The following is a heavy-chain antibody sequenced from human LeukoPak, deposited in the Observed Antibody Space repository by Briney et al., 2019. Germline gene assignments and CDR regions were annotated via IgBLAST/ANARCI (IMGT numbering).Heavy chain of an antibody. V-gene: IGHV3-23*01. CDR3: ARDDYDYVWGSYRYQRDPFDY. CDR2: ISGSGGST. Sequence: PGGSLRLSCAASGFTFRSYGMSWVRQAPGKGLEWVSGISGSGGSTYYADSVKGRFTISRDNAKNSLYLQMNSLRAEDTAVYYCARDDYDYVWGSYRYQRDPFDYWGQGTLVTVSS. D-gene: IGHD3-16*02. J-gene: IGHJ4*02. CDR1: GFTFRSYG.